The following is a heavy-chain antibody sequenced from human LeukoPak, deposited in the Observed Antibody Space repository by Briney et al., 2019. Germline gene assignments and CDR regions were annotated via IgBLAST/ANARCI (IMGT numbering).Heavy chain of an antibody. D-gene: IGHD3-9*01. CDR2: IRYDGSNK. CDR1: GFTFSSYG. CDR3: AKDRYYDILTGYIDY. V-gene: IGHV3-30*02. Sequence: GESLRLSCAASGFTFSSYGMHWVRQAPGKGLEWVAFIRYDGSNKYYADSVKGRFTISRDNSKNTLYLQMNSLRAEDTAVYYCAKDRYYDILTGYIDYWGQGTLVTVPS. J-gene: IGHJ4*02.